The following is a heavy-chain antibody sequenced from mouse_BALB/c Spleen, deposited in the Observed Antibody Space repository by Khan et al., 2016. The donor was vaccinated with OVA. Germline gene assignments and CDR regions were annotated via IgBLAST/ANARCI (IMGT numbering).Heavy chain of an antibody. Sequence: QVQLQQSGAELVKAGASVKMSCKASGYTFTSYWMHWVKQRLGQGLEWFAETTPTNGRTYYNEKFKSKATLTVDKSSSTAYMLLSGPTCEDSAVYYCARIKKIEATYFDYWGQGTTLTVSS. V-gene: IGHV1S81*02. CDR2: TTPTNGRT. CDR3: ARIKKIEATYFDY. CDR1: GYTFTSYW. D-gene: IGHD1-1*01. J-gene: IGHJ2*01.